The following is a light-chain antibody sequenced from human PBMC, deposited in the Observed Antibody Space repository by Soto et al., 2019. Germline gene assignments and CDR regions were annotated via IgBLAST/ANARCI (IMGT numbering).Light chain of an antibody. CDR3: QQYNNWPLT. J-gene: IGKJ4*01. CDR2: GAS. Sequence: EIVLTQSPGILSLSPGERATLSCRASQSVSSSYLAWYQQKPGQAPRLLIYGASTRATGIPARFSGSGSGTEFTLTISSLQSEDFAVYYCQQYNNWPLTFGGGTKVDIK. CDR1: QSVSSSY. V-gene: IGKV3-15*01.